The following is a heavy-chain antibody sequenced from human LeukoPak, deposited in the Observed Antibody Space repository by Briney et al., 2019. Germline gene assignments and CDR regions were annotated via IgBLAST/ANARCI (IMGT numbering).Heavy chain of an antibody. D-gene: IGHD1-1*01. CDR1: GFTFSSYW. CDR2: IKQDGSEK. CDR3: AKDVGALERNPDY. V-gene: IGHV3-7*03. Sequence: GGSLRLSCAASGFTFSSYWMSWVRQAPGKGLEWVANIKQDGSEKNYVDSVKGRFTISRDNAKNSLYLQMNSLRAEDAALYHCAKDVGALERNPDYWGQGILVTVSS. J-gene: IGHJ4*02.